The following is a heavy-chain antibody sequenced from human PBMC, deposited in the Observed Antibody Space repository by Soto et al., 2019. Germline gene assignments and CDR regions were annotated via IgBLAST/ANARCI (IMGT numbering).Heavy chain of an antibody. D-gene: IGHD1-7*01. Sequence: EVQLLESGGGLVQPGGSLRLSCAASGFTFSSYAMSWVRQAPGKGLEWVSAISGSGGSTYYADSVKGRFTISRDNSKHTLYLQMNSLRAEDTAVYYCAKWMRSGTDLNAYYYYGMDVWGQGTTVTVSS. V-gene: IGHV3-23*01. J-gene: IGHJ6*02. CDR2: ISGSGGST. CDR3: AKWMRSGTDLNAYYYYGMDV. CDR1: GFTFSSYA.